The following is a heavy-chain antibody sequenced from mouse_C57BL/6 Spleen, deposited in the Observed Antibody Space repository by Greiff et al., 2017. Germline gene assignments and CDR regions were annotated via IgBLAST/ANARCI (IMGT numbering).Heavy chain of an antibody. CDR3: AVLYGNYSAWCAY. V-gene: IGHV1-85*01. CDR2: IYPRDGST. Sequence: QVQLQQSGPELVKPGASVKLSCKASGYTFTSYDISWVKQRPGQGLEWIGWIYPRDGSTKYNEKFKGKATLTVDTSSSTAYMELHSLTSEDSAVYFCAVLYGNYSAWCAYWGQGTLVTVSA. J-gene: IGHJ3*01. CDR1: GYTFTSYD. D-gene: IGHD2-1*01.